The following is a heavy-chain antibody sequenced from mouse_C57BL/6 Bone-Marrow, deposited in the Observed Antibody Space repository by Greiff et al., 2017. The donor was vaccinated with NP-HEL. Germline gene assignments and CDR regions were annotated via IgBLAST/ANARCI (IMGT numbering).Heavy chain of an antibody. Sequence: QVQLQGSGAELVRPGTSVKVSCKASGYAFTNYLIEWVKQRPGQGLEWIGVINPGSGGTNYNEKFKGKATLTADKSSSTAYMQLSSLTSEDSAVYFCARRRAMDYWGQGTSVTVSS. V-gene: IGHV1-54*01. CDR2: INPGSGGT. CDR3: ARRRAMDY. CDR1: GYAFTNYL. J-gene: IGHJ4*01.